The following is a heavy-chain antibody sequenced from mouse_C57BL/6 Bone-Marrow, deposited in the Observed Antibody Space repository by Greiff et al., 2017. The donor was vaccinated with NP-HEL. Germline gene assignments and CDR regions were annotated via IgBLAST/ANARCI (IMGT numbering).Heavy chain of an antibody. CDR3: ARHNGYDEGASGYYFDD. J-gene: IGHJ2*01. V-gene: IGHV5-9*01. CDR1: GFTFSSYT. Sequence: EVQVVESGGGLVKPGGSLKLSCAASGFTFSSYTMSWVRQTPEKRLEWVATISGGGNTYYPDSVKGRLTISGNNAKNTLYLQMSSLRTEDTAWYYCARHNGYDEGASGYYFDDWGQGTTLTVSS. CDR2: ISGGGNT. D-gene: IGHD2-2*01.